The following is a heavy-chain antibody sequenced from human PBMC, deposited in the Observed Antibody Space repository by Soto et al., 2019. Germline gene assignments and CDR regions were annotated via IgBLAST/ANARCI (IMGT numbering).Heavy chain of an antibody. CDR2: IYWDDDK. CDR1: GFSLSTSGVG. D-gene: IGHD6-13*01. Sequence: QITLKESGPTLVKPTQTLTLTCTFSGFSLSTSGVGVGWIRQPPGKALEWLALIYWDDDKRYSPSLKSRLTTTKDTSKNQVLLTMTNMDPVDTATYYCAHYLAAAGTPRINWFDPWGQGTLVTVSS. CDR3: AHYLAAAGTPRINWFDP. V-gene: IGHV2-5*02. J-gene: IGHJ5*02.